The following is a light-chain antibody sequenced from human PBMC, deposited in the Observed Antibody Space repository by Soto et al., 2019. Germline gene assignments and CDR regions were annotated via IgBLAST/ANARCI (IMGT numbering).Light chain of an antibody. J-gene: IGKJ1*01. V-gene: IGKV3-20*01. CDR3: QQYDSATLT. CDR1: QSVSSSY. Sequence: EIVLTQAPATLALSRGEIATLCCRASQSVSSSYLAWYQQKPGQAPRLLFSCASSRATGIPDMFSGCRAGTLFTLTSSRLEPEDFAIYYCQQYDSATLTFGQGTKVEIK. CDR2: CAS.